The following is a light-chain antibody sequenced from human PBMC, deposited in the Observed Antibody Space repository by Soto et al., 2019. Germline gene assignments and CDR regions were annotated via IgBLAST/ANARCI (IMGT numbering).Light chain of an antibody. V-gene: IGLV1-44*01. CDR1: SSNIERNS. J-gene: IGLJ3*02. CDR2: SDY. CDR3: AAWDDSVNGWV. Sequence: QSVLTQAPSASGTPGQRVTISCSGSSSNIERNSVHWYQQLPETAPKLLIYSDYQRPSGVPDRFSGSKSGTSASLAISGLHSEDEADYYCAAWDDSVNGWVFGGGTQLTVL.